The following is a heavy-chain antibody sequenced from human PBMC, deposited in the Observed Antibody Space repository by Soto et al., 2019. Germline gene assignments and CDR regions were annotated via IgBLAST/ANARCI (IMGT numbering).Heavy chain of an antibody. CDR3: ARDKDYYDSSGPEDDAFDI. Sequence: QVQLQESGPGLVKPSQTLSLTCTVSGGSISSGGYYWSWIRQHPGKGLEWIGYIYYSGSTFYNTSLKSRVTISVDTSKNQFSLKLTSVTAADTAVYYCARDKDYYDSSGPEDDAFDIWGQGTMVTVSS. J-gene: IGHJ3*02. V-gene: IGHV4-31*03. D-gene: IGHD3-22*01. CDR1: GGSISSGGYY. CDR2: IYYSGST.